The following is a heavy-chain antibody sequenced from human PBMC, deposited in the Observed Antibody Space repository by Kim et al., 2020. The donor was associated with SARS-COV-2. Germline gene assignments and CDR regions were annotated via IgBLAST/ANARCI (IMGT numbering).Heavy chain of an antibody. CDR1: GFTFSSYE. CDR2: ISSSGSTI. D-gene: IGHD3-10*01. Sequence: GGSLRLSCAASGFTFSSYEMNWVRQAPGKGLEWVSYISSSGSTIYYADSVKGRFTISRDNAKNSLYLQMNSLRAEDTAVYYCARDRGYYGSGSYYAYGMDVWGQGTTVTVSS. J-gene: IGHJ6*02. CDR3: ARDRGYYGSGSYYAYGMDV. V-gene: IGHV3-48*03.